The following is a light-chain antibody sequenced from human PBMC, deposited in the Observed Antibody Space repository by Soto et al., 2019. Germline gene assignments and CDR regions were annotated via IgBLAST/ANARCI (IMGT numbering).Light chain of an antibody. CDR3: QQYNNWPPGT. V-gene: IGKV3-11*01. Sequence: EIVLTQSPATLSLSPGERATLSCRASQSVSSYLAWYQQKPGEGPRLLIYDASNRATGIPARFSGSGSGTEFTLTISSLQSEDFAVYYCQQYNNWPPGTFGQGTKVDI. CDR2: DAS. J-gene: IGKJ1*01. CDR1: QSVSSY.